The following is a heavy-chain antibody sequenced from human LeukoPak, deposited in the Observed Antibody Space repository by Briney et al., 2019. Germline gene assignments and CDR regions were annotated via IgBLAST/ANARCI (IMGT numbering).Heavy chain of an antibody. J-gene: IGHJ4*02. CDR1: GGSISSYY. D-gene: IGHD3-22*01. CDR3: ARVPIYYYDSSPTGPLYYFDY. Sequence: SETLSLTCTVSGGSISSYYWSWIRQPPGKGLEWIGYIYYSGSTNYNPSLKSRVTISVDTSKNHFSLNLSSVTAADTAVYYCARVPIYYYDSSPTGPLYYFDYWGQGTLVTVSS. V-gene: IGHV4-59*01. CDR2: IYYSGST.